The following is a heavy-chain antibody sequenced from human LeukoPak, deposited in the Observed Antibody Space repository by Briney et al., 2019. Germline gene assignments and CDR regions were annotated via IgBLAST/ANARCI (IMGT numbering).Heavy chain of an antibody. Sequence: AASVKVSCKASGGTFSSYAISWVRQAPGQGLEWMGGIIPIFGTANYAQKFQGRVTITADESTSTAYMELSSLRSEDTAVYYCARDPYYYDSSGYYDYWGQGTLVTVSS. V-gene: IGHV1-69*01. J-gene: IGHJ4*02. CDR2: IIPIFGTA. CDR1: GGTFSSYA. CDR3: ARDPYYYDSSGYYDY. D-gene: IGHD3-22*01.